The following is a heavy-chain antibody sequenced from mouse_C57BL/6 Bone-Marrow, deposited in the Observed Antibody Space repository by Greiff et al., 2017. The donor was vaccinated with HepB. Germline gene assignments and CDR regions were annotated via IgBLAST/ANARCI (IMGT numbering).Heavy chain of an antibody. V-gene: IGHV5-17*01. Sequence: EVKVVESGGGLVKPGGSLKLSCAASGFTFSDYGMHWVRQAPEKGLEWVAYISSGSSTIYYADTVKGRFTISRDNAKNTLFLQMTSLRSEDTAMYYCARSGGVTTVFDYWGQGTTLTVSS. CDR1: GFTFSDYG. J-gene: IGHJ2*01. D-gene: IGHD1-1*01. CDR3: ARSGGVTTVFDY. CDR2: ISSGSSTI.